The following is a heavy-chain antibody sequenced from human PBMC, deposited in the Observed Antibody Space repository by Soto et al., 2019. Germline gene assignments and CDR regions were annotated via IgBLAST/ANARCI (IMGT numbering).Heavy chain of an antibody. J-gene: IGHJ6*02. CDR3: ARDHRPNDYGDYDRIHYYYYYGMDV. V-gene: IGHV3-33*01. CDR2: IWYDGSNK. CDR1: GFTFSSYG. Sequence: GGSLRLSCAASGFTFSSYGMHWVRQAPGKGLEWVAVIWYDGSNKYYADSVKGRFTISRDNSKNTLYLQMNSLRAEDTAVYYCARDHRPNDYGDYDRIHYYYYYGMDVWGQGTTVTVSS. D-gene: IGHD4-17*01.